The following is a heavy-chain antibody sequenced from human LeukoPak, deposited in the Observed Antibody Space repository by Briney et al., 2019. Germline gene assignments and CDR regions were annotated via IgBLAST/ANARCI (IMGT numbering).Heavy chain of an antibody. CDR1: GFAFSNYF. CDR3: GSYRRAYDV. CDR2: ILDDGRI. Sequence: PGGSLRLSCAASGFAFSNYFMTWVRQAPGKGLEWVSDILDDGRIYYADSVRGRFTISRDHSQNKVNLQMDNLRAEDAAIYYCGSYRRAYDVWGQGTVVTAAS. V-gene: IGHV3-23*01. J-gene: IGHJ3*01. D-gene: IGHD1-26*01.